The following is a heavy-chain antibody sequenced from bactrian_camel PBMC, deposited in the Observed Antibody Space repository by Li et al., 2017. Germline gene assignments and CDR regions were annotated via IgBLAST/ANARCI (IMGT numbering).Heavy chain of an antibody. CDR2: IAPGGST. V-gene: IGHV3S53*01. CDR3: AARGPYCYTKLSVRDFTY. D-gene: IGHD2*01. CDR1: GDTANTASRC. J-gene: IGHJ6*01. Sequence: HVQLVESGGGSVQAGGSLRLSCAASGDTANTASRCMGWFRQAPGKEREGVAVIAPGGSTNYGDSVRGRFTISKNGAMNIVALQMDRLEPEDTAMYYCAARGPYCYTKLSVRDFTYWGQGTQVTVS.